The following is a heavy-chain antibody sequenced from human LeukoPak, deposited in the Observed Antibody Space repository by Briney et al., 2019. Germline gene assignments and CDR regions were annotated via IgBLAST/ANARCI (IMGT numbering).Heavy chain of an antibody. CDR2: IDPSDSDT. Sequence: ESLRISCKGSGYSFTAYWISWVRQMPGKGLEWMGTIDPSDSDTNYSPSFQGQVTISADKSISTAYLQWSSLKASDTAMYYCARPSGYGNGWYTYWGQGTLVTVSS. CDR1: GYSFTAYW. J-gene: IGHJ4*02. V-gene: IGHV5-10-1*04. D-gene: IGHD6-19*01. CDR3: ARPSGYGNGWYTY.